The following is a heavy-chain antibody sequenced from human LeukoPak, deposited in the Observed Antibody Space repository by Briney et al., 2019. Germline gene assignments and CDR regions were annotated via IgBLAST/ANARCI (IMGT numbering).Heavy chain of an antibody. CDR1: GVSFSTYY. D-gene: IGHD4-17*01. V-gene: IGHV4-34*01. Sequence: SETLSLTCDVSGVSFSTYYWSWIRQSPEKGLEWIGEVNHSGYTNYNPSLKGRVTVSVDTSKNQFSLKLSSVTAADTAVYYCARQLYGSDYWGQGTLVTVSS. CDR2: VNHSGYT. J-gene: IGHJ4*02. CDR3: ARQLYGSDY.